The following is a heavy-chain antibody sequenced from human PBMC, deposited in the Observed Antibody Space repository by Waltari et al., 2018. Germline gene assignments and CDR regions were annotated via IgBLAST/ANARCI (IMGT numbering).Heavy chain of an antibody. CDR3: ARDLAATRDDYDYGMDV. CDR1: GGSISSGDYY. J-gene: IGHJ6*02. D-gene: IGHD2-15*01. CDR2: IYSSGST. Sequence: QVQLQESGPGLVKPSQTLSLTCTVSGGSISSGDYYWSWIRQPPGKGLEWIGYIYSSGSTYYNPSRKSRVTISVDTSKNQFSRKLSSVTAADTAVYYCARDLAATRDDYDYGMDVWGQGTTVTVSS. V-gene: IGHV4-30-4*08.